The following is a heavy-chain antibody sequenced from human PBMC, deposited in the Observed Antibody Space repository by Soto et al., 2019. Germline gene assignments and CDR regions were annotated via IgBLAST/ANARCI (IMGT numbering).Heavy chain of an antibody. D-gene: IGHD1-26*01. CDR1: GFIVSSNY. J-gene: IGHJ1*01. CDR2: IDSGGST. CDR3: AKDGKSRSFQH. Sequence: GGSLRLSCAASGFIVSSNYISWVRQAPGKGLEWVSIIDSGGSTYYADSVKGRFTISRDNSKNTLYLQMNSLRAEDTAVYFCAKDGKSRSFQHWGQGTLVTVSS. V-gene: IGHV3-53*01.